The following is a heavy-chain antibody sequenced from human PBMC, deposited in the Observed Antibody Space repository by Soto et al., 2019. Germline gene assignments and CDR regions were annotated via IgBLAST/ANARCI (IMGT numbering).Heavy chain of an antibody. Sequence: QVQLQQWGAGLLKPSETLSLSCAVYGGSFSGYYWSWIRQPPGKGLEWIGEINHSRSTNYNPCLMCRVTISVDTYKNQFSLRLSAVTAADTAVYYCASILRYLWGQGTLVTVSS. V-gene: IGHV4-34*01. J-gene: IGHJ4*02. CDR3: ASILRYL. CDR1: GGSFSGYY. D-gene: IGHD3-16*01. CDR2: INHSRST.